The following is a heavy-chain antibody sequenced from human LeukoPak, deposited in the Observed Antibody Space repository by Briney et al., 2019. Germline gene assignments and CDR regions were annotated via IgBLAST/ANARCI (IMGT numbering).Heavy chain of an antibody. CDR2: ISYDGSNK. V-gene: IGHV3-30*18. CDR3: AKLWLPDAFDI. Sequence: PGRSLRLSCAASGFTFSSYGMHWVRQAPGKGLEGVAVISYDGSNKYYADSVKGRFTISRDNSKNTLYLQMNRLKAEDTAVYYCAKLWLPDAFDIWGQGTMVTVSS. D-gene: IGHD5-24*01. J-gene: IGHJ3*02. CDR1: GFTFSSYG.